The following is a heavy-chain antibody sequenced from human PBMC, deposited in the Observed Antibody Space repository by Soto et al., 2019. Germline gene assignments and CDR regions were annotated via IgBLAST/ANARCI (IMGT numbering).Heavy chain of an antibody. J-gene: IGHJ4*02. D-gene: IGHD3-9*01. Sequence: GGSLRLSCSASGFTFSSYAMHWVRQAPGKGLEYVSAISSNGGSTYYADSVKGRFTISRDNSKNTLYLQMSSLRAEDTAVYYCVKVYYDILTGPSDYWGRGTLVTVSS. CDR1: GFTFSSYA. V-gene: IGHV3-64D*08. CDR2: ISSNGGST. CDR3: VKVYYDILTGPSDY.